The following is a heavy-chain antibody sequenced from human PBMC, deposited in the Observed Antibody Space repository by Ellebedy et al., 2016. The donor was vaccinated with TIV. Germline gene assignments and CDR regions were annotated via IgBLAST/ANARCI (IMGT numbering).Heavy chain of an antibody. CDR3: VREPSGWYHFDF. J-gene: IGHJ4*02. V-gene: IGHV1-46*01. D-gene: IGHD6-19*01. Sequence: KFQGRVTMTRDTSTSTVYMELSSLRSEDTAVYHCVREPSGWYHFDFWGQGTLVTVSS.